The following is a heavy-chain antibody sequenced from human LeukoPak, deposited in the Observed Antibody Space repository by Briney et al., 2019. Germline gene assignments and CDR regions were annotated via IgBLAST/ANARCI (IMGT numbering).Heavy chain of an antibody. CDR1: GYTFTSYD. V-gene: IGHV1-8*01. CDR2: MNPNSGNT. Sequence: ASVKVSCKASGYTFTSYDINWVRQATGQGLEWMGWMNPNSGNTGYAQKFQGRVTMTRNTSISTAYMELSSLRSEDTAVYYCASLGSWYYYYYGMDVWGQRTTVTVSS. D-gene: IGHD6-13*01. CDR3: ASLGSWYYYYYGMDV. J-gene: IGHJ6*02.